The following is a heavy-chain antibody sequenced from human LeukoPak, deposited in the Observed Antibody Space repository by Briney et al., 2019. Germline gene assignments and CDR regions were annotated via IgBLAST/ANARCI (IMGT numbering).Heavy chain of an antibody. CDR1: GDSIRSGAYS. V-gene: IGHV4-30-2*01. Sequence: SETLSLTCVVSGDSIRSGAYSWSWIRQPPGKGLEWIGYIFHTGSTFYNPSLKSRVTISADNSKNQFSLRLTSVTAADTAVYYCARELWFANAPGSWLDPWGQGTLVTVSS. CDR2: IFHTGST. D-gene: IGHD3-10*01. J-gene: IGHJ5*02. CDR3: ARELWFANAPGSWLDP.